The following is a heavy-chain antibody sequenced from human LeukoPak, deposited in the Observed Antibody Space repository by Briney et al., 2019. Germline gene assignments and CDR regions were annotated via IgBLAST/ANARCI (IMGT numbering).Heavy chain of an antibody. J-gene: IGHJ4*02. CDR2: LYMGGTT. CDR1: GFTVSSNY. V-gene: IGHV3-53*05. Sequence: GGSLRLSCAASGFTVSSNYMSWVRQAPGKGLGWVSVLYMGGTTYYGDSVKGRFTISRDNSKNTVYLQMNSLRLEDTAVYYCAREEVDYYDSSGYTDWGQGTLVTVSS. D-gene: IGHD3-22*01. CDR3: AREEVDYYDSSGYTD.